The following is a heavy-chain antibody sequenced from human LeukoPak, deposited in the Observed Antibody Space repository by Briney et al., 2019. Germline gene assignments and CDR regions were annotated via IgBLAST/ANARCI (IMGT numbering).Heavy chain of an antibody. V-gene: IGHV4-39*01. J-gene: IGHJ4*02. CDR2: IYYSGST. CDR1: GGSISSSSYY. Sequence: SETLSPTCTVSGGSISSSSYYWGWIRQPPGKGLEWIGSIYYSGSTYYNPSLKSRVTISVDTSKNQFSLKLSSVTAADTAVYYCARHTLDYWGQGTLVTVSS. CDR3: ARHTLDY.